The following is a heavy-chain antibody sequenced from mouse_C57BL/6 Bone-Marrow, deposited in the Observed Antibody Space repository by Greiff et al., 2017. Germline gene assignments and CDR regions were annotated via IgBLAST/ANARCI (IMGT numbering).Heavy chain of an antibody. CDR1: GYTFTSYW. D-gene: IGHD2-4*01. CDR3: ARSRRLRRGGAMDY. J-gene: IGHJ4*01. Sequence: QVQLQQPGAELVKPGASVKLSCKASGYTFTSYWMHWVKQRPGRGLEWIGRIDPNSGGTKYNEKFKSKATLPVDKPSSTAYMQLSSLTSEDSAVYYCARSRRLRRGGAMDYWGQGTSVTVSS. V-gene: IGHV1-72*01. CDR2: IDPNSGGT.